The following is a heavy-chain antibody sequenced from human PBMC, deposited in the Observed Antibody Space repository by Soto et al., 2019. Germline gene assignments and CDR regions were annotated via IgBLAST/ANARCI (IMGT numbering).Heavy chain of an antibody. V-gene: IGHV5-51*01. CDR2: IYPGDSDT. Sequence: PGESLKISCKGSGYSFTSYWIGWVRQMPGKGLEWMGIIYPGDSDTRYSPSFQGQVTISADKPISTAYLQWSSLKASDTAMYYCARRGAVAGDYYYGMDVWGQGTTVTVSS. D-gene: IGHD6-19*01. CDR1: GYSFTSYW. J-gene: IGHJ6*02. CDR3: ARRGAVAGDYYYGMDV.